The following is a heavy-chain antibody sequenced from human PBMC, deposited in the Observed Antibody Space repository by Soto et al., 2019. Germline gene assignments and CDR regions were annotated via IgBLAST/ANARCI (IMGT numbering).Heavy chain of an antibody. CDR3: AKDKLNSNYEYYFDL. J-gene: IGHJ4*02. D-gene: IGHD4-4*01. Sequence: PGGSLRLSCAASGFILRNYAMHWVRQAPGKGLEWVSGISWSGGIIGYADSVKGRFTISRDNAKNSLYLEMNSLRAEDTALYYCAKDKLNSNYEYYFDLWGQGTLVTVS. V-gene: IGHV3-9*01. CDR1: GFILRNYA. CDR2: ISWSGGII.